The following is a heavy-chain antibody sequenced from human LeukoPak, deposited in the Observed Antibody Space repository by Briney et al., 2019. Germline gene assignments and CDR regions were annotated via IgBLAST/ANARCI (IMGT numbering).Heavy chain of an antibody. Sequence: GGSLILSCAASGFTFSRSWMHWVRQGPGKGLMWVSRINIDGTTTDYADPVKGRFTISRDDAKNTLYLQMNSLTVEDTAVYYCVKSMGVNDNWGQGTLVTVSS. J-gene: IGHJ4*02. CDR2: INIDGTTT. D-gene: IGHD1-26*01. CDR1: GFTFSRSW. V-gene: IGHV3-74*01. CDR3: VKSMGVNDN.